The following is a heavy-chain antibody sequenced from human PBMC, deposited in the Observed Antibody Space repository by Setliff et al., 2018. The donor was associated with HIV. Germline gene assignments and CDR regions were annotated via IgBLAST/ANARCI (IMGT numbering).Heavy chain of an antibody. J-gene: IGHJ6*02. CDR1: GFTLSDYY. CDR2: INQDGSEE. D-gene: IGHD3-10*01. CDR3: ARKLRPGHGMDV. V-gene: IGHV3-7*01. Sequence: SGGSLRLSCAVSGFTLSDYYMDWVRQAPGKGLEWVGNINQDGSEENYVDSVKGRFTISRDNAKNSLYLQMNSLRAEDTAVYYCARKLRPGHGMDVWGQGTTVTVSS.